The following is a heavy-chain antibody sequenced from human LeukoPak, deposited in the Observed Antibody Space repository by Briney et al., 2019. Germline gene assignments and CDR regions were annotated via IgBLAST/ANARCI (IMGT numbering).Heavy chain of an antibody. CDR1: GFTFGSYA. D-gene: IGHD3-10*01. J-gene: IGHJ5*02. CDR3: ANGSGRWAAYNNWLDP. V-gene: IGHV3-23*01. CDR2: ISGCGGST. Sequence: GGCLRLACAASGFTFGSYAMSWVRQAPGKGREWVSAISGCGGSTYYADSVKGRFTISRDNCKNTLYLQINSLRAEGPSVYFCANGSGRWAAYNNWLDPWGKGTLVTVSS.